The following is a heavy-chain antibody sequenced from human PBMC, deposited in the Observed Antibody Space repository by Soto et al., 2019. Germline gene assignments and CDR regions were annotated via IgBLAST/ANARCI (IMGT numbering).Heavy chain of an antibody. CDR1: GYTFTNYG. D-gene: IGHD3-3*01. V-gene: IGHV1-18*01. Sequence: ASVKVPCKGSGYTFTNYGIRWVRQAPGQGLEWMGWISAYNGNTNYAQKLQGRVTMTTDTSTSTAYMELRSLRSDDTAVYYCARIDFWSGYYTRGPYWFDPWGQGTLVTVSS. CDR2: ISAYNGNT. J-gene: IGHJ5*02. CDR3: ARIDFWSGYYTRGPYWFDP.